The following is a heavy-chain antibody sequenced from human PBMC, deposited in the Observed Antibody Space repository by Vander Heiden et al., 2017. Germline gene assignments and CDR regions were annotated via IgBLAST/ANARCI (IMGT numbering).Heavy chain of an antibody. CDR1: GGPITSGGYH. Sequence: QVQLQESAPGLVNPSQTLSLTCTVSGGPITSGGYHWSWIRQHPGKGLEWIGYIYYSGSTYYNPSLKSRVTISVDTSKNQFSLKLSSVTAADTAVYYCARGGTIFGVVIWFDPWGQGTLVTVSS. CDR2: IYYSGST. CDR3: ARGGTIFGVVIWFDP. J-gene: IGHJ5*02. D-gene: IGHD3-3*01. V-gene: IGHV4-31*03.